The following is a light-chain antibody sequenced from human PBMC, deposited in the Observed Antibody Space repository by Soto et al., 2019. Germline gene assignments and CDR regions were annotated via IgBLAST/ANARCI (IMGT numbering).Light chain of an antibody. CDR3: LQHSDYPFT. CDR1: QGIRDA. CDR2: SAS. J-gene: IGKJ2*01. Sequence: DIQMTQSPSSLSASVGDRVTITCRASQGIRDALGWYRQKPGKVPTRLIYSASSLHRGVPSRFSGSGSETEFTLTINSLQPEDFATYYCLQHSDYPFTFGQGTRLEI. V-gene: IGKV1-17*01.